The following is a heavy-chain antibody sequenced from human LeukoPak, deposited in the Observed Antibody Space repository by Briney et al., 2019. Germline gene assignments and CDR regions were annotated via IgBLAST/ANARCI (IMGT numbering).Heavy chain of an antibody. CDR2: IYYSGST. J-gene: IGHJ4*02. CDR1: GGSISSYY. V-gene: IGHV4-59*01. Sequence: PSETLSLTCTVSGGSISSYYWSWIRQPPGKGLEWIGYIYYSGSTNYNPSLKSRATISVDTSKNQFSLKLSSVTAADTAVYYCAKGQLRYFDWLFIPFDYWGQGTLVTVSS. D-gene: IGHD3-9*01. CDR3: AKGQLRYFDWLFIPFDY.